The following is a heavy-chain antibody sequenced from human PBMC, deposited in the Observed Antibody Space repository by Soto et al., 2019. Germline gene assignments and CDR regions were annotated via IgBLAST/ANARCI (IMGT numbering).Heavy chain of an antibody. V-gene: IGHV4-39*01. CDR1: GGSISSSSYY. J-gene: IGHJ5*02. CDR3: SRAGGWLQLAQMRYNWFDP. Sequence: SETLSLTCTVSGGSISSSSYYWGWIRQPPGKGLEWIGSIYYSGSTYYKPYLKSRVTISVDTSKNQFSLKLSYVTAADTAVYYCSRAGGWLQLAQMRYNWFDPWVQGTLVTVSS. CDR2: IYYSGST. D-gene: IGHD5-12*01.